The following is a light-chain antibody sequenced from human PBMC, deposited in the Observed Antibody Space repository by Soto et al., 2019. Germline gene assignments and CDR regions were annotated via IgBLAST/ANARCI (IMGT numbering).Light chain of an antibody. J-gene: IGKJ2*01. CDR2: STS. CDR1: QSISYY. Sequence: DIQMTQSPSSLSASVGDRVTITCRASQSISYYLNWYQQKQGRAPRLLIYSTSTLQSGVPSKFSGSASGTDFTLTISSLQPEDLATYYCQQYSSYSPYTVGQGTKVDIK. V-gene: IGKV1-39*01. CDR3: QQYSSYSPYT.